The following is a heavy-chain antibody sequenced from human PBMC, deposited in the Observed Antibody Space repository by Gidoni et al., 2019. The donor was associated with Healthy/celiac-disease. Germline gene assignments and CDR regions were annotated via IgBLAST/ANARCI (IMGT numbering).Heavy chain of an antibody. Sequence: QLQLQESGPGLVQPSQTLSLTCTVSGGSIISGGSYWRWIRQHPGKGLEWIGYIYYSGSTYYNPSLKSRVTISVDTSKNQFSLKLSSVTAADTAGYYCARGGIGRGYCSSTSCYTVDYWGQGTLVTVSS. CDR3: ARGGIGRGYCSSTSCYTVDY. CDR2: IYYSGST. V-gene: IGHV4-31*03. J-gene: IGHJ4*02. CDR1: GGSIISGGSY. D-gene: IGHD2-2*02.